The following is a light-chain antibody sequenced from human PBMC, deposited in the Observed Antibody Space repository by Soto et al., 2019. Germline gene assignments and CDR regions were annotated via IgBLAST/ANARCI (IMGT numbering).Light chain of an antibody. CDR2: GAS. V-gene: IGKV3-15*01. Sequence: EIEMKQSPATLSESPGERATLSCRASQSVSSNLAWYQQKPGQAPRLLIYGASTRATGIPDRFSGSVSGKKFTLTISSLQSEDFAVYYCQQYNNWPWTFGEGTKVEIK. CDR3: QQYNNWPWT. CDR1: QSVSSN. J-gene: IGKJ1*01.